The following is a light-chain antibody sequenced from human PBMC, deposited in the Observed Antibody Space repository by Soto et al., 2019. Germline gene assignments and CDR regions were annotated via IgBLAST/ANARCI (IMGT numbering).Light chain of an antibody. CDR2: AAS. CDR3: QQYYSYPLV. J-gene: IGKJ5*01. V-gene: IGKV1-9*01. Sequence: DIYLTQSPSFLSASVGDRVTITCRASQGISSFLAWYQQKPGKAPKLLIYAASTLQSGVPSRFSGSGSGTDFTLTISCLQSEDFATYYCQQYYSYPLVFGQGTRLEIK. CDR1: QGISSF.